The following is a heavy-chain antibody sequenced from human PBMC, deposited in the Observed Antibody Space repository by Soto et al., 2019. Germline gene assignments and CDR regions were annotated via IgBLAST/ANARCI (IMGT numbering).Heavy chain of an antibody. CDR3: AHRSDGWYFYSYYFDY. CDR1: GYSLSTSGVG. CDR2: IYWDDDK. V-gene: IGHV2-5*02. J-gene: IGHJ4*02. Sequence: QITLKESGPTLVKPTQTLTLTCTFSGYSLSTSGVGVGWIRQPPGKALERLALIYWDDDKRYSPSLKSRLTITKDTSKNQVVLTMTNLDPVDTATYYCAHRSDGWYFYSYYFDYWGQGTLVTVSS. D-gene: IGHD6-19*01.